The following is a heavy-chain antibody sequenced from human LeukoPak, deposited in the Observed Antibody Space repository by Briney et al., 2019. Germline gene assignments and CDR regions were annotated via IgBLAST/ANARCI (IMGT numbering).Heavy chain of an antibody. CDR3: ARGQRGYSYGYRHYYYYMDV. D-gene: IGHD5-18*01. J-gene: IGHJ6*03. CDR2: INHSGST. V-gene: IGHV4-34*01. Sequence: PSETLSLTCAVYGGSFSGYYWSWIRQPPGKGLEWIGEINHSGSTNYNPSLKSRVTIPVDTSKTQFSLKLSSVTAADTAVYYCARGQRGYSYGYRHYYYYMDVWGKGTTVTVSS. CDR1: GGSFSGYY.